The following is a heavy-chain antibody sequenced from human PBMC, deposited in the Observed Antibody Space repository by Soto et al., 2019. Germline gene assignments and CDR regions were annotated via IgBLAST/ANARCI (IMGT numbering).Heavy chain of an antibody. CDR2: INHSGST. CDR3: ARGQFGPFAVVTAILDY. CDR1: GGSFSGYY. V-gene: IGHV4-34*01. Sequence: PSETLSLTCAVYGGSFSGYYWSWIRQPPGKGLEWIGEINHSGSTNYNPSLKSRVTISVDTSKNQFSLKLSSVTAADTAVYYCARGQFGPFAVVTAILDYWGQGTLVTVSS. J-gene: IGHJ4*02. D-gene: IGHD2-21*02.